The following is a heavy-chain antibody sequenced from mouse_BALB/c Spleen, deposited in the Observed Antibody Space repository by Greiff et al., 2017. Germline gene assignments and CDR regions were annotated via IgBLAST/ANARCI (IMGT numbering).Heavy chain of an antibody. D-gene: IGHD2-1*01. CDR2: IDPENGDT. CDR1: GFNIKDYY. CDR3: KTYGNYLFAY. Sequence: EVKLVESGAELVRSGASVKLSCTASGFNIKDYYMHWVKQRPEQGLEWIGWIDPENGDTEYAPKFQGKATMTADTSSNTAYLQLSSLTSEDTAVYYCKTYGNYLFAYWGQGTLVTVSA. V-gene: IGHV14-4*02. J-gene: IGHJ3*01.